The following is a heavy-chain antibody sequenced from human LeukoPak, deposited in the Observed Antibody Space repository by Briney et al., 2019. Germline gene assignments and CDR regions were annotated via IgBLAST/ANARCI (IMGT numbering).Heavy chain of an antibody. V-gene: IGHV1-8*01. CDR3: ARGGVIKRWLQFVY. J-gene: IGHJ4*02. CDR1: GYTFTSYD. Sequence: ASVKVSCKASGYTFTSYDINWGRQATGQGLEWMGWMNPNSGNTGYAQKFQGRVTMTRNTSISTAYMELSSLRSEDTAVYYCARGGVIKRWLQFVYWGQGTLVTVSS. CDR2: MNPNSGNT. D-gene: IGHD5-24*01.